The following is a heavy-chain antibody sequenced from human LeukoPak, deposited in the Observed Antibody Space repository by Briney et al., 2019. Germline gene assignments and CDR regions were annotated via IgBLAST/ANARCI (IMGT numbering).Heavy chain of an antibody. CDR3: ARAVEYSSSFDY. Sequence: SETLSLTCTVSGYSISSGYYWGWIRQPPGKGLEWIGSIYHSGSTYYNPSLKSRVTISVDTSKNQFSLKLSSVTAADTAVYYCARAVEYSSSFDYWGQGTLVTVSS. CDR2: IYHSGST. V-gene: IGHV4-38-2*02. D-gene: IGHD6-6*01. CDR1: GYSISSGYY. J-gene: IGHJ4*02.